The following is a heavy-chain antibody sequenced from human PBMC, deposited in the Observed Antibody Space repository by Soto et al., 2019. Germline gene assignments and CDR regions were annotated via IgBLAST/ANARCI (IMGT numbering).Heavy chain of an antibody. J-gene: IGHJ6*02. CDR1: VYTFTRSG. CDR2: ISTYNGDT. V-gene: IGHV1-18*01. CDR3: AREGVDLYYVYGMDV. Sequence: QVQLVQSGGEVKKPGASVKVSCKASVYTFTRSGISWVRQAPGQGLECMGWISTYNGDTNYAQTFQVRVTMTTDTSTSTVHMEVRSLRSDDTAFYYCAREGVDLYYVYGMDVWGQGTPVTVSS. D-gene: IGHD3-16*01.